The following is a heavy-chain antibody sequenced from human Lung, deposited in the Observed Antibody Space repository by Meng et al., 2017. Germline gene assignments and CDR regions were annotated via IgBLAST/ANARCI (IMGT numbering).Heavy chain of an antibody. CDR1: GGSFSDYY. CDR3: ARGPTTMAHDFDY. CDR2: INHSGST. V-gene: IGHV4-34*01. Sequence: QGQSQEWCDGMLKPSETLSLTCVFSGGSFSDYYWSWIRQPPGKGLEWIGEINHSGSTNYNPSLESRATISVDTSQNNLSLKLSSVTAADSAVYYCARGPTTMAHDFDYWGQGTLVTVSS. D-gene: IGHD4-11*01. J-gene: IGHJ4*02.